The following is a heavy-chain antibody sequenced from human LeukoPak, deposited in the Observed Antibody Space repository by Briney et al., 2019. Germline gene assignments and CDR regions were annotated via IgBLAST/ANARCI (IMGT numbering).Heavy chain of an antibody. CDR2: IYYTGST. CDR3: AREHCSTSHCYADH. D-gene: IGHD2-2*01. V-gene: IGHV4-59*01. CDR1: GDSPSGYY. J-gene: IGHJ4*02. Sequence: SETLSLTRAVSGDSPSGYYGTCIWQPPGKGLEWIGYIYYTGSTNYNPSLKSRVTISVDTSKNQFSLRLSSVTAADTAVYYCAREHCSTSHCYADHWSQGTLVTVSS.